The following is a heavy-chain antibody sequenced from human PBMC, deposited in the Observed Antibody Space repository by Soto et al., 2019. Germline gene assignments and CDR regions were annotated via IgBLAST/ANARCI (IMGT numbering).Heavy chain of an antibody. CDR1: GFTFSSYA. D-gene: IGHD3-9*01. J-gene: IGHJ4*02. Sequence: GGSLRLYCAASGFTFSSYAMSWVRQAPGKGLEWVSAISGSGGSTYYADSVKGRFTISRDNSKNTLYLQMNSLRAEDTAVYYCAKGPLLRYFEYCGQGTLVTVSS. V-gene: IGHV3-23*01. CDR2: ISGSGGST. CDR3: AKGPLLRYFEY.